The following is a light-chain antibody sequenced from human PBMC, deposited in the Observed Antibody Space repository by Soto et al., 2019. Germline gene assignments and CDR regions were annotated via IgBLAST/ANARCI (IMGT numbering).Light chain of an antibody. V-gene: IGKV2D-29*01. CDR2: EVS. CDR3: MQSVQFPRT. CDR1: QSLLGSDGKTY. Sequence: DIVMTQSPDSLAVSLGERASISCKSSQSLLGSDGKTYLSWYLQKPGHPPQLLIFEVSNHFSGVSDRFSGSGSGTDFTLKISRVEAEDVGVYYCMQSVQFPRTFGGGTKVDI. J-gene: IGKJ4*01.